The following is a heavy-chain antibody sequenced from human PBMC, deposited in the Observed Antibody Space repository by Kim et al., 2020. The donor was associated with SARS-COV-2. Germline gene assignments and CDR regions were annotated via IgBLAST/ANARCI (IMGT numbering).Heavy chain of an antibody. D-gene: IGHD6-13*01. CDR3: ATQGIAAGTFDY. V-gene: IGHV3-30*02. J-gene: IGHJ4*02. Sequence: YYAESVKGRFTISRDNSKNTLYLQMNSLRAEDTAVYYCATQGIAAGTFDYWGQGTLVTVSS.